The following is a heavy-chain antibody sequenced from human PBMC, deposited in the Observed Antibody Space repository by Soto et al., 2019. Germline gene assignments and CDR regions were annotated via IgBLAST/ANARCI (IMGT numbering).Heavy chain of an antibody. CDR2: MSYDGSDT. CDR1: GFIFSNNG. Sequence: GGSLILSCVGSGFIFSNNGMHWVRQAPGKGLEWVAFMSYDGSDTFYADSVKGRFTISRDNSKNTLFLHMSNLRAEDTAMYYCTIVRVADSALDHWGQGTLVTVSS. J-gene: IGHJ4*02. D-gene: IGHD3-10*02. V-gene: IGHV3-30*02. CDR3: TIVRVADSALDH.